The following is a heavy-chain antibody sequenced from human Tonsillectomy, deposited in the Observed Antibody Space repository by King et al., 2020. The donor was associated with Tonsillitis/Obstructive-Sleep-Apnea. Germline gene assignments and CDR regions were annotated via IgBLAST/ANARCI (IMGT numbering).Heavy chain of an antibody. J-gene: IGHJ3*02. CDR2: IYPGDSDT. Sequence: QLVQSGAEVKKPGESLKLSGKASGYRFTNYWIGWVRQMPGEGLEWMGIIYPGDSDTRYSPSFQGQVTISADKSNRTAYVQWSSLEASDTAMYYCARQTIPDAFDIWGQGTMVTVSS. CDR3: ARQTIPDAFDI. V-gene: IGHV5-51*01. CDR1: GYRFTNYW. D-gene: IGHD2-21*01.